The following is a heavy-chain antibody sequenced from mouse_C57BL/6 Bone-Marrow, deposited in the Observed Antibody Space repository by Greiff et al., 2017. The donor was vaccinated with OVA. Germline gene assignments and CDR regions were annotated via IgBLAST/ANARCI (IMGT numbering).Heavy chain of an antibody. CDR1: GFTIKDDY. CDR3: TSYGNFDY. J-gene: IGHJ2*01. CDR2: IDPENGDT. Sequence: VQLKESGAELVRPGASVKLSCTASGFTIKDDYMHWVQQRPEQGLEWIGWIDPENGDTESASKFQGKATITADTSSNTAYLQLSSLTSEDTAFYYCTSYGNFDYWGQGTTLTVSS. V-gene: IGHV14-4*01. D-gene: IGHD2-1*01.